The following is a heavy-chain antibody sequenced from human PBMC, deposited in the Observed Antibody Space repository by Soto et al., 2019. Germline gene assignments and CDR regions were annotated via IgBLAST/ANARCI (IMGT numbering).Heavy chain of an antibody. J-gene: IGHJ5*02. V-gene: IGHV4-59*01. D-gene: IGHD3-10*01. CDR3: ARDTNYYGSGRGHWFDP. CDR2: IYYSVST. Sequence: SETLSLTCTVSGGSISSYSWSWIRQSPGKGLEWIGYIYYSVSTNYNPSLKGRVAISADTSKNQFSLNLRSVTAADTAVYFCARDTNYYGSGRGHWFDPWGQGTLVTFSS. CDR1: GGSISSYS.